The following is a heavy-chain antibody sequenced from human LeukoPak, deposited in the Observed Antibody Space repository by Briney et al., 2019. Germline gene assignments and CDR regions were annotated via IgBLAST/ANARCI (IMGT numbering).Heavy chain of an antibody. Sequence: PSETLSLTCTVSGGSIKNDSYYWSWLRQHPTKGLEWIGYMYYSGSTYYNPSLKSRVTISVDTSKNQFSLKLSSVTAADTAVYYCTRVGGANYYYYGMDVWGQGTTVTVSS. V-gene: IGHV4-31*03. CDR3: TRVGGANYYYYGMDV. J-gene: IGHJ6*02. CDR2: MYYSGST. D-gene: IGHD4/OR15-4a*01. CDR1: GGSIKNDSYY.